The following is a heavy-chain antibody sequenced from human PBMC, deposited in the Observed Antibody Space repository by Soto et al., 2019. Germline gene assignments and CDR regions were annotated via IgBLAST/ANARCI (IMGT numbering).Heavy chain of an antibody. Sequence: PSETLSLTCTVPGGSISSSSYYWGWIRQPPGKGLEWIGSLYYSDYTDSNPSLRSRVTISVDTSKNQFSLKLTSVTAADTAVYYCARHLYYDISPGYLRPYHYYGMDVWGQGTTVTVSS. CDR1: GGSISSSSYY. D-gene: IGHD3-9*01. CDR2: LYYSDYT. CDR3: ARHLYYDISPGYLRPYHYYGMDV. J-gene: IGHJ6*02. V-gene: IGHV4-39*01.